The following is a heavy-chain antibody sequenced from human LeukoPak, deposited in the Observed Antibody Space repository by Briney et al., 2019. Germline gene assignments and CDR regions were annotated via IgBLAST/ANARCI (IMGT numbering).Heavy chain of an antibody. V-gene: IGHV3-30*04. J-gene: IGHJ6*02. CDR1: GFTFSSYA. CDR3: ARDVTPHGIYGMDV. CDR2: ISYDGSNK. Sequence: GGSLRLSCAASGFTFSSYAMHWVRQAPGKGLEWVAVISYDGSNKYYADSVKGRFTISRDNSKNTLYLQMNSLRAEDTAVYYCARDVTPHGIYGMDVWGQGTTVIVSS. D-gene: IGHD2-21*01.